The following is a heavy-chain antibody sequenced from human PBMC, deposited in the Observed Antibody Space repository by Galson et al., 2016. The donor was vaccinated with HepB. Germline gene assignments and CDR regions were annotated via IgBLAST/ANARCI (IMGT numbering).Heavy chain of an antibody. CDR3: ASKGGDGYNWFDY. D-gene: IGHD5-24*01. Sequence: QSGAEVKKPGESLKISCKGSGYSFSTYWIGWVRQMPGKGLEWMGIIYPADSDTRYSPSFQGQVTILANKSISTAYLQWSSLKASDTAMYYCASKGGDGYNWFDYWGQGTLVTVST. V-gene: IGHV5-51*01. J-gene: IGHJ4*02. CDR2: IYPADSDT. CDR1: GYSFSTYW.